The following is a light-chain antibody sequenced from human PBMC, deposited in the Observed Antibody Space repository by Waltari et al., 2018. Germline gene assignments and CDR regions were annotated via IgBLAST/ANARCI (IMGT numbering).Light chain of an antibody. J-gene: IGLJ1*01. V-gene: IGLV2-14*03. Sequence: QTALTQPASVSGSLGQSITISCTGTSSDIGGYNYVSWYQQHPGKAPKLMIYDVSNRPSRVSHRFSGSKSGDTASLTISGLQAEDEADYYCSSYSSISALDVFGTGTKVTVL. CDR3: SSYSSISALDV. CDR2: DVS. CDR1: SSDIGGYNY.